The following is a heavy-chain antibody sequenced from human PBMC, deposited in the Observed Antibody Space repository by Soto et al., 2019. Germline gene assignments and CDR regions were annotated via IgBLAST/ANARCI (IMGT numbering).Heavy chain of an antibody. Sequence: ASVKVSCKASGYTFTSYYMHWVRQAPGQGLEWMGIINPSDGSASYAQKFQGRVTMTRDTSTRTVYMELSSLRFDDTAVYYCARDYCSSTSCHDAFDIWGQGTMVTVSS. D-gene: IGHD2-2*01. J-gene: IGHJ3*02. CDR1: GYTFTSYY. V-gene: IGHV1-46*01. CDR2: INPSDGSA. CDR3: ARDYCSSTSCHDAFDI.